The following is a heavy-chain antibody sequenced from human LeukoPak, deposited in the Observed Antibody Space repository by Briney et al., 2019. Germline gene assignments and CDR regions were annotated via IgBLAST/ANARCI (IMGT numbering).Heavy chain of an antibody. CDR3: ATEGGVAAPFDY. CDR2: FDPEDGET. V-gene: IGHV1-24*01. CDR1: GYTLTELS. J-gene: IGHJ4*02. Sequence: ASVTVSCKVSGYTLTELSMHWLRQPPGKGLEWMGGFDPEDGETIYAQKFQGRVTMTEDTSTDTAYMELSSLRSEDTAVYYCATEGGVAAPFDYWGQGTLVTVSS. D-gene: IGHD2-15*01.